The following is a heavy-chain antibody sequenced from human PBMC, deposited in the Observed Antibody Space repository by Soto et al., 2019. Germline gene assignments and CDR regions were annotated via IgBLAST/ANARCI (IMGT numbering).Heavy chain of an antibody. CDR1: GFTFSSYA. V-gene: IGHV3-23*01. CDR3: AKDPSRVVGGSFADD. J-gene: IGHJ4*02. Sequence: GGPLRLSYAASGFTFSSYAMIWARQAPGKGLEWVSALSGSRGSTYYADPAKRRFTISRDNPKNTLYLQMNSLRAEDPAVYYCAKDPSRVVGGSFADDWGQGTLVTVSS. CDR2: LSGSRGST. D-gene: IGHD1-26*01.